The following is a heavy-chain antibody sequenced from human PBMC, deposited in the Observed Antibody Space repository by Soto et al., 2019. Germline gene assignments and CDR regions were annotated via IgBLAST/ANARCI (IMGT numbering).Heavy chain of an antibody. Sequence: EVHLVESGGGSVQPGGSLRLSCAASGFTFNSYSMHWVRQAPGKGLEWVSYISSTSTTIYYADSVKGRFTISRDNAKDSLYLQVNSLRDDDSAVYYCARPNWGFDYWGQGTLVTVSS. J-gene: IGHJ4*02. CDR1: GFTFNSYS. CDR2: ISSTSTTI. CDR3: ARPNWGFDY. D-gene: IGHD7-27*01. V-gene: IGHV3-48*02.